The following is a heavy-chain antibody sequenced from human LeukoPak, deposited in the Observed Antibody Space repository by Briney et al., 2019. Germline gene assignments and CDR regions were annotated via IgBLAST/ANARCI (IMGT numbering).Heavy chain of an antibody. CDR2: ISGSGGNT. CDR1: GFTFSTYA. D-gene: IGHD2-15*01. Sequence: GGSLRLSCAASGFTFSTYAMSWVRQAPGKELKWVSVISGSGGNTYYADSVKGRFTISRDNSKNTLYLQMNSLRAEDTAVYYCARDGGYCSGGSCYGYYFDYWGQGTLVTVSS. V-gene: IGHV3-23*01. J-gene: IGHJ4*02. CDR3: ARDGGYCSGGSCYGYYFDY.